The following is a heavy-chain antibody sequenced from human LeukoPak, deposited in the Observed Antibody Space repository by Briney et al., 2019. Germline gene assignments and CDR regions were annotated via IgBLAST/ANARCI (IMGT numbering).Heavy chain of an antibody. D-gene: IGHD3-3*01. CDR1: GFTFSSYA. V-gene: IGHV4-34*01. J-gene: IGHJ4*02. CDR2: INHSGST. Sequence: EPGGSLRLSCAASGFTFSSYAMSWIRQPPGKGLEWIGEINHSGSTNYNPSLKSRVTISVDTSKNQFSLKLSSVTAADTAVYYCARGPALRFLRYWGQGTLVTVSS. CDR3: ARGPALRFLRY.